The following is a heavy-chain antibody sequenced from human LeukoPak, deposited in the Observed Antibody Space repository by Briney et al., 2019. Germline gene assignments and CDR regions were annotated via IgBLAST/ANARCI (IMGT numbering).Heavy chain of an antibody. Sequence: GGSLRLSFAASGFTFSRYAMQWVRQAPDKRLEYVSGMDDSGTHTYYAESVKGRFTMSRDNSRDTLYLQMRSLRPEDTAVYYCARDGKAKNDYWGQGTLVTVST. CDR3: ARDGKAKNDY. V-gene: IGHV3-64*02. CDR2: MDDSGTHT. D-gene: IGHD1-26*01. J-gene: IGHJ4*02. CDR1: GFTFSRYA.